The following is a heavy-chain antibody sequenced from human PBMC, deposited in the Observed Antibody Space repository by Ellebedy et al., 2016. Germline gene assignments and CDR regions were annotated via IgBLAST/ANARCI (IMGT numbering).Heavy chain of an antibody. CDR1: GYSFTSYW. Sequence: GESLKISXKGSGYSFTSYWISWVRQMPGKGLEWMGRIDPSDSYTNYSPSFQGHVTISADKSISTAYLQWSSLKASDTAMYYCARISPHCSGGSCPPQHWGQGTLVTVSS. V-gene: IGHV5-10-1*01. CDR2: IDPSDSYT. CDR3: ARISPHCSGGSCPPQH. D-gene: IGHD2-15*01. J-gene: IGHJ1*01.